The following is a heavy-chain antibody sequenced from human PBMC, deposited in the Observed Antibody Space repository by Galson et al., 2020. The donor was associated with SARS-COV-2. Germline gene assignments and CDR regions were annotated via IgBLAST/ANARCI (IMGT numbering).Heavy chain of an antibody. CDR3: ARESYDSGWFDY. V-gene: IGHV3-7*03. CDR2: IKQDGSDK. D-gene: IGHD6-19*01. CDR1: GFSFSSYW. J-gene: IGHJ4*02. Sequence: GESLKISCAASGFSFSSYWMTWVRQAPGKGLEWVANIKQDGSDKYYVDSVKGRFTISRDNAKKSLYLHMNSLRAVDTAVYYCARESYDSGWFDYWGQGTLVTVSS.